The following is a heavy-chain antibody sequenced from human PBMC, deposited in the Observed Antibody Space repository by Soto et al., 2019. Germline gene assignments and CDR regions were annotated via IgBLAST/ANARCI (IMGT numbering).Heavy chain of an antibody. CDR2: TVPVLGLP. Sequence: QVQLVQSGAEVLTPGSSVTLSCKSSGDTFSRHTVSWLRQAPGQGLEWLGRTVPVLGLPNYSQKFQGRVAITADKSTNTAYLQLTSLTPDDTAVYYCARAMTTLIIVPSLWGQGTLVAVSS. CDR1: GDTFSRHT. CDR3: ARAMTTLIIVPSL. V-gene: IGHV1-69*02. J-gene: IGHJ4*02. D-gene: IGHD1-1*01.